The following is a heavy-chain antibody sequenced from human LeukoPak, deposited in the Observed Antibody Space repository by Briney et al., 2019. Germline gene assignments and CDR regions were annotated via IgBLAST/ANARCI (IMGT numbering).Heavy chain of an antibody. CDR3: ASPLDNSVYYNSRET. CDR2: IYYTGST. CDR1: GGSINGYY. Sequence: SETLSLTCTVPGGSINGYYWSWIRQSPAKGLEWIGYIYYTGSTNYNPSLKSRVSISVDTSKNQFSLKLISVTAADTAVYYCASPLDNSVYYNSRETWGGEPLLPVS. D-gene: IGHD3-22*01. V-gene: IGHV4-59*08. J-gene: IGHJ5*02.